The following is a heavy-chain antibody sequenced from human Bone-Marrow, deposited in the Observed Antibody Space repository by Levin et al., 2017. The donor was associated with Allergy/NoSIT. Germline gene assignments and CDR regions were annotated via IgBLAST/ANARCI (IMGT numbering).Heavy chain of an antibody. Sequence: ASVKVSCAASGFIFSSYAMSWVRQAPGKGLEWVSTISDSGGATYYADSVKGRFTISRDNSKNTLYLQMNSLRAEDTAIYYCAKVAVAGIVNYWGQGTLVTVSS. D-gene: IGHD6-19*01. J-gene: IGHJ4*02. CDR3: AKVAVAGIVNY. CDR2: ISDSGGAT. CDR1: GFIFSSYA. V-gene: IGHV3-23*01.